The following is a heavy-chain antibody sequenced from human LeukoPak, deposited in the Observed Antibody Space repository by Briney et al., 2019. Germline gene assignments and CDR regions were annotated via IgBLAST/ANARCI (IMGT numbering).Heavy chain of an antibody. D-gene: IGHD4-17*01. J-gene: IGHJ5*02. CDR1: GGSISSSNW. CDR3: ARVGISVTTGGHNWFDP. V-gene: IGHV4-4*02. Sequence: SETLSLTCAVSGGSISSSNWWSWVRQPPGKGLEWIGEIYHSGSTNYNPSLKSRVTISVDKSKNQFSLKLSSVTAADTAVYYCARVGISVTTGGHNWFDPWGQGTLVTVSS. CDR2: IYHSGST.